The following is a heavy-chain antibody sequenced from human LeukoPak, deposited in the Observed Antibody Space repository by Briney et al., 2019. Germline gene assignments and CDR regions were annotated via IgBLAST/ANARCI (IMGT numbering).Heavy chain of an antibody. J-gene: IGHJ4*02. CDR1: GFTLSSYS. CDR2: ISSSGYTI. D-gene: IGHD5-24*01. Sequence: GGSLRLSCTASGFTLSSYSMNWVRQAPGKGLEWVSYISSSGYTIYYVDSVKGRFTISRDSAKNLLYLQMNSLRDEDTAVYYCARVRAGWYSDYWGQGTLVTVSS. CDR3: ARVRAGWYSDY. V-gene: IGHV3-48*02.